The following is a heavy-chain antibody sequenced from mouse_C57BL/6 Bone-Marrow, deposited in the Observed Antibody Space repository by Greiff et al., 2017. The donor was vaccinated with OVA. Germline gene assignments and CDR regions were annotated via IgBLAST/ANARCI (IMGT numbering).Heavy chain of an antibody. J-gene: IGHJ4*01. CDR2: IWWDDDK. CDR1: GFLLSTFGMG. V-gene: IGHV8-8*01. D-gene: IGHD1-1*01. CDR3: ARIPDYYGSSYHYAMDY. Sequence: QVTLKVSGPGILQPSQTLSLTCSFSGFLLSTFGMGVGWIRQPSGKGLEWLAHIWWDDDKYYNPALKSRLTISKDTSKNQVFLKIANVDTADTATYYCARIPDYYGSSYHYAMDYWGQGTSVTVSS.